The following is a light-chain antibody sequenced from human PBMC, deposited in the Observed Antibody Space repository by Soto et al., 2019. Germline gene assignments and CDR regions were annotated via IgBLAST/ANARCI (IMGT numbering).Light chain of an antibody. CDR1: QSVSSSS. CDR3: QQYNNWPWT. V-gene: IGKV3-20*01. J-gene: IGKJ1*01. Sequence: EIVLTQSPGTLCLSPGERATLSCRASQSVSSSSLAWYQQKRGQAPRLLIHGASSRATGIPDRFSGSGSGTDFTLTISRLEPEDFAVYYCQQYNNWPWTFGQGTKVDIK. CDR2: GAS.